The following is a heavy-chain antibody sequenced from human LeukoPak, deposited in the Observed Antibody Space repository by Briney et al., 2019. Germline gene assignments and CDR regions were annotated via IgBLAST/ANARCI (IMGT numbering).Heavy chain of an antibody. J-gene: IGHJ4*02. CDR3: GRLDASLAHLSGSFPDY. Sequence: SETLSLTCAVYGGSFSGYFWSWIRQPPGKGLEWMGNVDYSGRPHRNPSLMGRVTINADRSRNQFSLNLSSVTAADTAVYFCGRLDASLAHLSGSFPDYWGQGALVTVSS. V-gene: IGHV4-34*01. CDR2: VDYSGRP. D-gene: IGHD3-10*01. CDR1: GGSFSGYF.